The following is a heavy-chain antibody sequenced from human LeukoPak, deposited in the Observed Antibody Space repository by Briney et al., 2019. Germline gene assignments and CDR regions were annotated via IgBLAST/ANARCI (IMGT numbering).Heavy chain of an antibody. CDR2: IYHSGST. D-gene: IGHD3-10*01. CDR3: ARGGRGPSDAFDI. CDR1: GYSISSGYY. Sequence: SETLSLTCTVSGYSISSGYYWGWIRQPPGKGLEWIGSIYHSGSTHYNPSLKSRVTISVDTSKNQFSLKLSSVTAADTAVYYCARGGRGPSDAFDIWGQGTMVTVSS. J-gene: IGHJ3*02. V-gene: IGHV4-38-2*02.